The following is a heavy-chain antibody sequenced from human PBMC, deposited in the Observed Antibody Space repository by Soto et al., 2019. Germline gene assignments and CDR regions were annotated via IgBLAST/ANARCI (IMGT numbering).Heavy chain of an antibody. V-gene: IGHV4-31*03. Sequence: QVQLQESGPGLVKPSQTLSLTCTVSGGSISSGGYYWSWIRQHPGKGLEWIGYIYYSGSTYYNPSLKSRVTISVDTSKNQFSLKLSSVTAADTAVYCCARTAWDDKFQLLWGQGTLVTVSS. CDR2: IYYSGST. CDR3: ARTAWDDKFQLL. J-gene: IGHJ4*02. D-gene: IGHD1-26*01. CDR1: GGSISSGGYY.